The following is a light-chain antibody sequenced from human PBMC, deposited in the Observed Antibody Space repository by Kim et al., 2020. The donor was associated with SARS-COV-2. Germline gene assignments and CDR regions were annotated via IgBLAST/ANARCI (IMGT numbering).Light chain of an antibody. Sequence: SSELTQDPAVSVALGQTVRITCQGDSLRSYYASWYQQKPGQAPELVIYGKNNRPSGIPDRFSGSSSGNTASLTITGAQAEDEADYSCTSRDSSGNHWVFG. CDR1: SLRSYY. V-gene: IGLV3-19*01. CDR2: GKN. CDR3: TSRDSSGNHWV. J-gene: IGLJ3*02.